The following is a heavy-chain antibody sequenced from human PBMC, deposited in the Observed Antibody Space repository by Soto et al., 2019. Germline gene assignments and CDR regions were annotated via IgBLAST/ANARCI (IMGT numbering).Heavy chain of an antibody. CDR2: FCYVGSNN. Sequence: GGSLRLSCAASGFTFSSYGMHWVRQAPGKGLELFAVFCYVGSNNYYAESVKGRFTISRDNSKNTLFVQMNSLRAEDTAVYYCARATYFYDSSGYSGYGLDVWGQGTTVTVSS. D-gene: IGHD3-22*01. CDR3: ARATYFYDSSGYSGYGLDV. J-gene: IGHJ6*02. V-gene: IGHV3-33*01. CDR1: GFTFSSYG.